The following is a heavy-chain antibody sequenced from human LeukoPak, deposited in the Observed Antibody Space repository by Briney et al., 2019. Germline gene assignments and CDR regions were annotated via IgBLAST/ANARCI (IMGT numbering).Heavy chain of an antibody. J-gene: IGHJ4*02. CDR3: VRDGIRDIPGVITIRYDY. Sequence: PGGSLRLSCSASAFTFSMYWMTWVRKAPGKGLEWVATIKEDGSDKYYVDSVRGRFTISRDNAENSLYLQMNSLTAEDTALYYCVRDGIRDIPGVITIRYDYWGQGTLVTVSS. CDR1: AFTFSMYW. V-gene: IGHV3-7*05. D-gene: IGHD3-10*01. CDR2: IKEDGSDK.